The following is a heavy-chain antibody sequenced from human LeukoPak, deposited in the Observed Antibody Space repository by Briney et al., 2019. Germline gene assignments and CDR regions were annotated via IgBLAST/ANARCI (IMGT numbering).Heavy chain of an antibody. J-gene: IGHJ4*02. V-gene: IGHV1-18*01. Sequence: ASVKVSCKASGYTFTSYIISWVRQAPGQGLEWMGWINAYNGNTDYAQRVQGRVTMTTDTSTSTAYMELRSLRSDDTAVYYCARASRYYDSSGYYPKPNLDYWGQGTLVTVSS. CDR1: GYTFTSYI. D-gene: IGHD3-22*01. CDR2: INAYNGNT. CDR3: ARASRYYDSSGYYPKPNLDY.